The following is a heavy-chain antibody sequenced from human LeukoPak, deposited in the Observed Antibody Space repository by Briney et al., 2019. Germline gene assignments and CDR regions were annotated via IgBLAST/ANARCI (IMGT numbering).Heavy chain of an antibody. V-gene: IGHV1-2*02. D-gene: IGHD2-2*01. CDR3: ARARLPQDIVVVPEGFDY. CDR2: INPKSGGT. Sequence: ASVKVSCKASGYTFTGYYMHWVRQAPGQGLEWMGWINPKSGGTNYAQKFQGRVTMTRDTSISTAYMELSRLRSDDTAVYYYARARLPQDIVVVPEGFDYWGQGTLVTVSS. J-gene: IGHJ4*02. CDR1: GYTFTGYY.